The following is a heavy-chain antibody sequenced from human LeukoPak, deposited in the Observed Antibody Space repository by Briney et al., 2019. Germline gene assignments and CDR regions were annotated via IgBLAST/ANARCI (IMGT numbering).Heavy chain of an antibody. CDR2: LYYTGDT. CDR3: ARGPWAWFDP. J-gene: IGHJ5*02. Sequence: ETLSLTCTVSGGSISSYYWSWIRQVPGKGVEWIGYLYYTGDTKYNPSLKSRVTISVDTSKNQFSLKLRSVTAADTAVYYCARGPWAWFDPWGQGTLVTVSS. CDR1: GGSISSYY. D-gene: IGHD7-27*01. V-gene: IGHV4-59*01.